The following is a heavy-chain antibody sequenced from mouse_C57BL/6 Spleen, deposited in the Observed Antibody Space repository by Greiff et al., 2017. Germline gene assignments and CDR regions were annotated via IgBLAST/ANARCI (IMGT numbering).Heavy chain of an antibody. CDR1: GFSLTSYG. V-gene: IGHV2-5*01. CDR3: AKTYYGSSYNWYFDV. Sequence: QVQLQQSGPGLVQPSQSLSITCTVSGFSLTSYGVHWVRPSPGKGLEWLGVIWRGGSTDYNAAFMSRLSITKDNSKSQVFFKMNSLQAYDTAIYYCAKTYYGSSYNWYFDVWGTGTTVTVSS. D-gene: IGHD1-1*01. J-gene: IGHJ1*03. CDR2: IWRGGST.